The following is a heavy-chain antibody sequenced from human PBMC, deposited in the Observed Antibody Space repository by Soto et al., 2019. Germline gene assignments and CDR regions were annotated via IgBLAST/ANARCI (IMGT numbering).Heavy chain of an antibody. D-gene: IGHD6-6*01. CDR2: IYPGDSDT. Sequence: GESLKISRKGSGYSFTSYWIGWVRQMPGKGLEWMGIIYPGDSDTRYSPSFQGQVTISADRSISTAYLQWSSLKASDTAMYYCARQVSSSRYYYYYMDVWGKGTTVTVSS. V-gene: IGHV5-51*01. J-gene: IGHJ6*03. CDR3: ARQVSSSRYYYYYMDV. CDR1: GYSFTSYW.